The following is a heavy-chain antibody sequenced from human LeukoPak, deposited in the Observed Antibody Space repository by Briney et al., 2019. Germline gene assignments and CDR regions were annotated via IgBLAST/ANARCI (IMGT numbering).Heavy chain of an antibody. CDR2: INHRGST. D-gene: IGHD3-9*01. J-gene: IGHJ4*02. Sequence: SETLSLTCAVYGGSFSGYYWSWIRQPPGKGLEWIGEINHRGSTNYNPSLKSRVTISVDTSKNQFSLKLSSVTAADTAVYYCARGDDGDYDILTGYYNFDYWGQGTLVTVSS. CDR1: GGSFSGYY. CDR3: ARGDDGDYDILTGYYNFDY. V-gene: IGHV4-34*01.